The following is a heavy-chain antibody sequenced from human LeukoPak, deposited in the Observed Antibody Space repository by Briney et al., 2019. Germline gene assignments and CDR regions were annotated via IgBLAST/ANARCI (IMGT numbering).Heavy chain of an antibody. CDR3: AREGARWEPSFSAFDI. J-gene: IGHJ3*02. CDR1: GGSISSYY. CDR2: IYYSGST. D-gene: IGHD1-26*01. Sequence: PSETLSLTCTVSGGSISSYYWSWIRQPPGKGLEWIGYIYYSGSTSYNPSLKSRVTISVDTSKNQFSLKLSSVTAADTAVYYCAREGARWEPSFSAFDIWGQGTRVIVSS. V-gene: IGHV4-59*01.